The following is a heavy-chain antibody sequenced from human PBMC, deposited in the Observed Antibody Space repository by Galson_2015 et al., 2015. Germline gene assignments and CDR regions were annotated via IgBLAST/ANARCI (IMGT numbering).Heavy chain of an antibody. D-gene: IGHD1-26*01. J-gene: IGHJ4*02. Sequence: CAISGDSVSSNSVIWHWIRQSPLRGLEWLGRTYYRSKWYIDYAASVNSRITINPDTSKNQFSLQLNSVTPEDTAVYYCVKAPAGTYGIFQYWGQGTLVTVFS. CDR1: GDSVSSNSVI. V-gene: IGHV6-1*01. CDR2: TYYRSKWYI. CDR3: VKAPAGTYGIFQY.